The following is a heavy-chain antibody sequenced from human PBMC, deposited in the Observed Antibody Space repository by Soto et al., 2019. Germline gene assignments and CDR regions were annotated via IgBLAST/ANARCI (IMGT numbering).Heavy chain of an antibody. CDR3: ARALIAAAGFWAPVVY. D-gene: IGHD6-13*01. Sequence: GLEWMGGIIPIFGTANYAQKFQGRVTITADESTSTAYMELSSLRSEDTAVYYCARALIAAAGFWAPVVYWGQGTLVTVSS. J-gene: IGHJ4*02. V-gene: IGHV1-69*01. CDR2: IIPIFGTA.